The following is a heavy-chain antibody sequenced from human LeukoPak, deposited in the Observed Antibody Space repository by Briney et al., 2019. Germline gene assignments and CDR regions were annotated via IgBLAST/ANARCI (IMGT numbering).Heavy chain of an antibody. Sequence: GESLKISCKGSGYSFTSYWIGWVRQMPGKGLEWMGIIYPGDSDTRYSPSFQGQVTISADKSISTAHLQWSSLKASDTAMYYCARHRITMVRGVIIPYYYYYMDVWGKGTTVTVSS. CDR2: IYPGDSDT. CDR3: ARHRITMVRGVIIPYYYYYMDV. D-gene: IGHD3-10*01. V-gene: IGHV5-51*01. CDR1: GYSFTSYW. J-gene: IGHJ6*03.